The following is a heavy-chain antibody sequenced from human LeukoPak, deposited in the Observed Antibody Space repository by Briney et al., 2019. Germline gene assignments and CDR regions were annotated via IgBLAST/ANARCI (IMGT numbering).Heavy chain of an antibody. CDR2: IKRDGSEK. J-gene: IGHJ4*02. CDR3: ASAGNDFWSAKIDY. Sequence: GGSLRLSCAASGFTFSSDWRSWVRQAPGKGLEWVANIKRDGSEKYYVDSVKGGFTISRDNAKNSLYLQMNSLRAEDTAVYSCASAGNDFWSAKIDYWGQGTLVTVSS. D-gene: IGHD3-3*01. V-gene: IGHV3-7*01. CDR1: GFTFSSDW.